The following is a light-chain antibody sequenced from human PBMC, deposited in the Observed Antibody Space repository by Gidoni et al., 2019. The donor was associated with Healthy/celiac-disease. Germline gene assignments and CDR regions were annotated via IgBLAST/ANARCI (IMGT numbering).Light chain of an antibody. J-gene: IGKJ5*01. CDR2: GAS. CDR1: QSLSSSY. CDR3: QQYGSSSSIT. V-gene: IGKV3-20*01. Sequence: EIVLTQSPGTLSLSPGERATLSCRASQSLSSSYLAWYQQKPGQAPRLLIYGASTRATGIPDRFSGSGSGTDFTLAISRLEPEDSAVYFCQQYGSSSSITFGLXTRLEIK.